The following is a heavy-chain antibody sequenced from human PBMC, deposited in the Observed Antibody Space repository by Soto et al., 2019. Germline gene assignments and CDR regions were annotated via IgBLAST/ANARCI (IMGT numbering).Heavy chain of an antibody. CDR1: GFTFTSYA. J-gene: IGHJ4*02. Sequence: ASVKVSCKASGFTFTSYAIYWLRQAPGQRPQWMGWINGGSGNTKYSQDFQGRVTFTRDTFATTAYLELSSLRSEDTAVYYCARVPPWGNSAGDYYIQHYYSWGQGTPVTVSS. CDR3: ARVPPWGNSAGDYYIQHYYS. V-gene: IGHV1-3*01. CDR2: INGGSGNT. D-gene: IGHD3-10*01.